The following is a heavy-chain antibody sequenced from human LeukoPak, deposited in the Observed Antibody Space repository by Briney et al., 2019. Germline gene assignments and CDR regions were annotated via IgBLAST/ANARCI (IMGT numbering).Heavy chain of an antibody. J-gene: IGHJ4*02. CDR3: ARAGYGDSDFDY. Sequence: PSETLSLTCAVYGGSFSGYYWSWIRQPPGKGLEWIGEINYSGSTNYNPSLKSRVTISVDTSKNQFSLKLSSVTAADTAGYYCARAGYGDSDFDYGGQGTLVTVSS. CDR2: INYSGST. D-gene: IGHD4-17*01. CDR1: GGSFSGYY. V-gene: IGHV4-34*01.